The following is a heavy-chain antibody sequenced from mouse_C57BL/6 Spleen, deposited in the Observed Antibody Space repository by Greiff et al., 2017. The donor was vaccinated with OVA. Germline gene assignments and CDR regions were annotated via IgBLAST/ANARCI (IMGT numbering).Heavy chain of an antibody. V-gene: IGHV5-4*01. CDR1: GFTFSSYA. CDR2: ISDGGSYT. Sequence: EVQLVESGGGLVKPGGSLKLSCAASGFTFSSYAMSWVRQTPEKRLEWVATISDGGSYTYYPDNVKGRFTISRDNAKNNLYLQMSHLKSEDTAMYYCAGEGYDYWYFDVWGTGTTVTVSS. D-gene: IGHD2-3*01. J-gene: IGHJ1*03. CDR3: AGEGYDYWYFDV.